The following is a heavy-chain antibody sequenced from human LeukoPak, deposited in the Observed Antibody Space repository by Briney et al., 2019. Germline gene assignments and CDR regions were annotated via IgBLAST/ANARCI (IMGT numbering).Heavy chain of an antibody. CDR3: ARGSLGYYDYVWGSYRLDAFEI. J-gene: IGHJ3*02. CDR1: GGSISSYY. V-gene: IGHV4-59*01. Sequence: SETLSLTCTASGGSISSYYWSWIRQPPGKALECIGYIYYRGSTNYNPSLKSRVTISVDTSKNQFSLKLSSVTAADTAVYYCARGSLGYYDYVWGSYRLDAFEIWGQGTMVTVSS. D-gene: IGHD3-16*01. CDR2: IYYRGST.